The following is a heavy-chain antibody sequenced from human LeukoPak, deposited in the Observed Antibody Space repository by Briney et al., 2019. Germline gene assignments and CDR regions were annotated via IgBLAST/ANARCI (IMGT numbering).Heavy chain of an antibody. D-gene: IGHD1-14*01. Sequence: GGSLRLSCAASGFTFSSHGMHWVRQAPGKGLEWVAVIWYDGSEKYYAESVRGRFTISRDNSKNMLYLQIYSLRTEDTALYYCARYGNLKVLDVWGQGTMVTVPS. V-gene: IGHV3-33*01. CDR1: GFTFSSHG. CDR3: ARYGNLKVLDV. J-gene: IGHJ3*01. CDR2: IWYDGSEK.